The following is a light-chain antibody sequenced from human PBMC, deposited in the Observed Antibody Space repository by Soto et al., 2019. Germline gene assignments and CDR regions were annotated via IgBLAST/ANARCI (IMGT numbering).Light chain of an antibody. CDR3: QHYKSYSHT. CDR1: QSVGRW. J-gene: IGKJ1*01. V-gene: IGKV1-5*01. Sequence: DIQMAQSPSTLSASVGDRFTITCRASQSVGRWLAWYQQKPGKAPKLLIYDASSLESGVPSRFSGSGSATEFTLTISSLQPDDFATYFCQHYKSYSHTFGQGTKVDIK. CDR2: DAS.